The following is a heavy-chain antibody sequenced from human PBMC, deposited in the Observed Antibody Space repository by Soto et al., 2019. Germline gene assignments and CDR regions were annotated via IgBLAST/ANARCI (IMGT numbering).Heavy chain of an antibody. J-gene: IGHJ4*01. CDR1: GFTFITYS. CDR3: ANLGAGLDY. Sequence: GGSLRLSCAASGFTFITYSMNWVRQAPGKGLEWVSAISGSGGSTYYADSVKGRFTISRDNSKNTLYLQMNSLRAEDTAVYNRANLGAGLDYWGQGTLVTVSS. D-gene: IGHD1-26*01. CDR2: ISGSGGST. V-gene: IGHV3-23*01.